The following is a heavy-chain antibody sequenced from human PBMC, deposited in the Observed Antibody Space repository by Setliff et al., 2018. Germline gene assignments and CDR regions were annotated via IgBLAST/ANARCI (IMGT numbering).Heavy chain of an antibody. D-gene: IGHD3-22*01. V-gene: IGHV1-69*06. J-gene: IGHJ3*02. Sequence: SVKVSCKASGGTFSSYAISWVRQAPGQGLEWMGRIIPIFGTANYAQKFQGRVTITADRSTSTAYMELSSLRSEDTAVYYCARAYYYDSSGPDAFDIWGQGTMVTVSS. CDR2: IIPIFGTA. CDR3: ARAYYYDSSGPDAFDI. CDR1: GGTFSSYA.